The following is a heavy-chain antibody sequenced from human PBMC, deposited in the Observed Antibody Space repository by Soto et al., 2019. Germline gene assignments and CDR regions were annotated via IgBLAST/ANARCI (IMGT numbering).Heavy chain of an antibody. CDR1: GYTFTSYY. Sequence: ASVKVSCKASGYTFTSYYMHWVRQAPGQGLEWMGIINTSGGSTSYAQKFQGRVTMTRDTSTSTVYMELSSLRSEDTAVYYCARDGLTNWGYYYYYMDVWGKGTTVTVSS. V-gene: IGHV1-46*01. D-gene: IGHD7-27*01. CDR2: INTSGGST. CDR3: ARDGLTNWGYYYYYMDV. J-gene: IGHJ6*03.